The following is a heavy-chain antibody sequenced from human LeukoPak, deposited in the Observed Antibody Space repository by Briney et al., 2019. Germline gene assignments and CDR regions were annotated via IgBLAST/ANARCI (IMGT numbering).Heavy chain of an antibody. CDR1: GGSFSGYY. Sequence: SETLSLTCAVYGGSFSGYYWSWIRQPPGKGLEWIGEINHSGSTNYNPSLKSRVTISVDTSKNQFSLKLSSVTAADTAVYYCARGRRTTVTSWGQGTLVTVS. CDR3: ARGRRTTVTS. D-gene: IGHD4-17*01. V-gene: IGHV4-34*01. J-gene: IGHJ4*02. CDR2: INHSGST.